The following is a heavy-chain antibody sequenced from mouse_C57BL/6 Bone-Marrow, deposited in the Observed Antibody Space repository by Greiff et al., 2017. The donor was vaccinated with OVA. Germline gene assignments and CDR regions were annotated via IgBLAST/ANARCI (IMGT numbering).Heavy chain of an antibody. V-gene: IGHV6-3*01. J-gene: IGHJ4*01. CDR3: TSYDGYYVDAMDY. Sequence: EVMLVESGGGLVQPGGSMKLSCVASGFTFSNYWMNWVRQSPEKGLEWVAQIRLKSDNYATHYAASVKGRFTISKDDSKSSVYLQMNYLSAEDTGMYYCTSYDGYYVDAMDYWGQGTSVTVSS. CDR1: GFTFSNYW. D-gene: IGHD2-3*01. CDR2: IRLKSDNYAT.